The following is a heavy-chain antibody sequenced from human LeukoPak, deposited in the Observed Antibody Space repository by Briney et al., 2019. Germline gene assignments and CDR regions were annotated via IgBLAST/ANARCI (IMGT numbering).Heavy chain of an antibody. CDR1: GFTVSTNY. CDR2: IYSGGST. D-gene: IGHD3-16*02. CDR3: ARIVGGSQDF. V-gene: IGHV3-66*01. Sequence: PGGSLRLSCGASGFTVSTNYMSWVRQAPGKGLEWVSIIYSGGSTYYADSVKGRFTISRDNSKNTLYLQMNSLRAEDTAVYYCARIVGGSQDFWGQGTLVTVSS. J-gene: IGHJ4*02.